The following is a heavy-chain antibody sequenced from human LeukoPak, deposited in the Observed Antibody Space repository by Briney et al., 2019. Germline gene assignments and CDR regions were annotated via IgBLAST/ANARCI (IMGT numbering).Heavy chain of an antibody. J-gene: IGHJ4*02. CDR3: AKDDRAVAGFDY. CDR1: GFTFSSYG. CDR2: IRYDGSNK. V-gene: IGHV3-30*02. D-gene: IGHD6-19*01. Sequence: PGGSLRLSCAASGFTFSSYGMHWVRQAPGKGLEWVAFIRYDGSNKYYADSVKGRFTISRDNSKNTPYLQMNSLRAEDTAVYYCAKDDRAVAGFDYWGQGTLVTVSS.